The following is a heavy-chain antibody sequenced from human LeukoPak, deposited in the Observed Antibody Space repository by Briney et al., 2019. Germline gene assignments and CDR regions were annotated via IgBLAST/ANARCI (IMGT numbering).Heavy chain of an antibody. D-gene: IGHD3-22*01. Sequence: GGSLRLSCAASGFTFSSYAMSWVRQAPGKGLEWVSAISGSGGSTYYADSVKGRFTISRDNSKNTLYLQMNSLRAEDTAVYYCAKTGRITMIVVVSLFDYWGQGTLVTVSS. CDR3: AKTGRITMIVVVSLFDY. CDR1: GFTFSSYA. J-gene: IGHJ4*02. CDR2: ISGSGGST. V-gene: IGHV3-23*01.